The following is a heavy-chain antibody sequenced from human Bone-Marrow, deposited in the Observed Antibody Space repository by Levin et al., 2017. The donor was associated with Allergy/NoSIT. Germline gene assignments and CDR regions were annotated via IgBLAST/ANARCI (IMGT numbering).Heavy chain of an antibody. D-gene: IGHD3-10*01. V-gene: IGHV1-2*02. J-gene: IGHJ4*02. CDR1: GYTFTGYY. CDR2: INPNSGGT. CDR3: ARWRVRGVITYFDY. Sequence: ASVKVSCKASGYTFTGYYMHWVRQAPGQGLEWMGWINPNSGGTNYAQKFQGRVTMTRDMSISTAYMELSRLRSDDTAVYYCARWRVRGVITYFDYWGQGTLVTVSS.